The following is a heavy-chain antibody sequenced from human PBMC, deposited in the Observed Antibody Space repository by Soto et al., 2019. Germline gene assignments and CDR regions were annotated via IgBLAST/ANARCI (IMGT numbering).Heavy chain of an antibody. CDR2: IKSDGRGT. V-gene: IGHV3-74*01. Sequence: EVQLVESGGGLVQPGESLTLSCAASGFTFSSYWMHWDRQAPGKGLVWVSRIKSDGRGTYYADSVKGRLTISRDNAKNTVYLQMYRPGAEGTAVYFCVRGGGISYDGNGYVGGPRGKGTVVSVSS. CDR3: VRGGGISYDGNGYVGGP. J-gene: IGHJ5*02. CDR1: GFTFSSYW. D-gene: IGHD3-22*01.